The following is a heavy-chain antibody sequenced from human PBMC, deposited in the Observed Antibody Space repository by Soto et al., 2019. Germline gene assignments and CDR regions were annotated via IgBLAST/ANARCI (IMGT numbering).Heavy chain of an antibody. Sequence: ESGGGLVKPGGSLRLSCAASGFTFSSYSMNWVRQAPGKGLEWVSSISSSSSYIYYADSVKGRFTISRDNAKNSLYLQMNSLRAEDTAVYYCARTPDCSGGSCYLARYYYGMDVWGQGTTVTVSS. CDR1: GFTFSSYS. CDR2: ISSSSSYI. CDR3: ARTPDCSGGSCYLARYYYGMDV. D-gene: IGHD2-15*01. J-gene: IGHJ6*02. V-gene: IGHV3-21*01.